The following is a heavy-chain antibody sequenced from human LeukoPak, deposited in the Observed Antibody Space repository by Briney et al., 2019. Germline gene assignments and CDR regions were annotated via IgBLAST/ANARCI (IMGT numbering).Heavy chain of an antibody. CDR1: GFTFSSYW. CDR3: ARDVSSGDYDY. J-gene: IGHJ4*02. V-gene: IGHV3-7*03. D-gene: IGHD2-15*01. Sequence: GGSLRLSCAASGFTFSSYWMSWVRQSPGKGLELVANIKQDGSEKYYVDSVKGRFTISRDNAKNSLYLQMNSLRAEDTAVYYCARDVSSGDYDYWGQGTLVTVSS. CDR2: IKQDGSEK.